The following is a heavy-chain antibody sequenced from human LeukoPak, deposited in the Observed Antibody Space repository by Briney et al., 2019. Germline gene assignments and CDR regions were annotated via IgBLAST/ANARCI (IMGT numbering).Heavy chain of an antibody. CDR1: GGTFSSYA. Sequence: SVKVSCKASGGTFSSYAISWVRQAPGQGLEWMGGIIPIFGTANYAQKFQGRVTITADESTSTAYMELSSLRSEDTAVYYCARAPHYYDSSGYYRNKWYFDLWGRGTLVTVSS. J-gene: IGHJ2*01. CDR3: ARAPHYYDSSGYYRNKWYFDL. D-gene: IGHD3-22*01. V-gene: IGHV1-69*13. CDR2: IIPIFGTA.